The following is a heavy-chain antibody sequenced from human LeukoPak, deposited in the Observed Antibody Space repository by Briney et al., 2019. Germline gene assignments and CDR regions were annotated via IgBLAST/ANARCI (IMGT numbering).Heavy chain of an antibody. CDR2: ISGSGGST. CDR3: AKITWIAAAGTNDY. D-gene: IGHD6-13*01. Sequence: GGSLRLSCAASGFTFSSYAMSWVRQDPGKGLEWVSAISGSGGSTYYADSVKGRFTISRDNFKNTLYLQMNSLRAEDTAVYYCAKITWIAAAGTNDYWGQGTLVTVSS. CDR1: GFTFSSYA. V-gene: IGHV3-23*01. J-gene: IGHJ4*02.